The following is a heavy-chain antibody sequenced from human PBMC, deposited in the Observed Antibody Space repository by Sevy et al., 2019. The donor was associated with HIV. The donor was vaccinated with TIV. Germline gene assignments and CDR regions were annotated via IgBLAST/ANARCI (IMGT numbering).Heavy chain of an antibody. D-gene: IGHD2-21*01. Sequence: GGSLRLSCAASGFTFSNAWMSWVRQAPGKGLEWVGRIKSKTDGGTTDYAAPVKGRFTISRDDSKNTLYLQMNSPKTEDTAVYYCTTDAQLLWLRGYYYGMDVWGQGTTVTVSS. CDR1: GFTFSNAW. CDR3: TTDAQLLWLRGYYYGMDV. J-gene: IGHJ6*02. CDR2: IKSKTDGGTT. V-gene: IGHV3-15*01.